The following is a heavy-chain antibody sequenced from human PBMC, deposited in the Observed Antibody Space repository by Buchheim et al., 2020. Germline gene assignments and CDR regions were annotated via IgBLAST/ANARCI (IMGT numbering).Heavy chain of an antibody. CDR1: GFTFSDFG. Sequence: QVQLVESGGGVVQPGRSLRLSCAASGFTFSDFGMQWVRKVPGKGLEWVAFIWHDGTNQEYGESVKGRFTVSRDNFNKPGFVQMDSLRADDTAVYYCAKVLAPGPSGFTVTTLDYWGQGTL. CDR3: AKVLAPGPSGFTVTTLDY. D-gene: IGHD4-17*01. V-gene: IGHV3-33*06. CDR2: IWHDGTNQ. J-gene: IGHJ4*02.